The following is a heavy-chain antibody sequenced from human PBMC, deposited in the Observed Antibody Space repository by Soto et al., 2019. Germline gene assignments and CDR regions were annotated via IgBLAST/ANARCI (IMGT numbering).Heavy chain of an antibody. CDR2: ISGSGGST. Sequence: EVQLLESGGGLVQPGGSLRLSCAASGFTFSTYGMSWVRQAPGKGLEGVSIISGSGGSTYYADTVKGRFTISRDNSKNTLHLQRNSLRAEDTAVYYCATDPATIAVPGNFDYWGQGTLVIVSS. CDR3: ATDPATIAVPGNFDY. V-gene: IGHV3-23*01. D-gene: IGHD6-19*01. J-gene: IGHJ4*02. CDR1: GFTFSTYG.